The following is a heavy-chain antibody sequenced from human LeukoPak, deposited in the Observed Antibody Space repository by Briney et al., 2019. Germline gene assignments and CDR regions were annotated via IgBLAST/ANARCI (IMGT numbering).Heavy chain of an antibody. Sequence: PGGSLRLSCAASGFTFSDYYMSWIRQAPGKGLEWVSYISSSSSYTNYADSVKGRFTISRDNAKNSLYLQMNSLRAEDTAVYYCARGDDSSSSFYYYYYGMDVWGQGTTVTVSS. D-gene: IGHD6-6*01. V-gene: IGHV3-11*06. CDR1: GFTFSDYY. CDR3: ARGDDSSSSFYYYYYGMDV. J-gene: IGHJ6*02. CDR2: ISSSSSYT.